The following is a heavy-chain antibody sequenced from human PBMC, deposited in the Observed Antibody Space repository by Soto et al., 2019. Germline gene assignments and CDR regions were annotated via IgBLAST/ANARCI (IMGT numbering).Heavy chain of an antibody. CDR2: IYPYDSDT. Sequence: GASLKISCKTSGYSFTSYWIGWVRQMPGKGMEWIGNIYPYDSDTRYSPSFQGQVTISADTSITTAYLQWSGLRASDTAMYFCARHLVGSTSGNFDYWGQGTLGTVSS. CDR3: ARHLVGSTSGNFDY. V-gene: IGHV5-51*01. J-gene: IGHJ4*01. D-gene: IGHD2-2*01. CDR1: GYSFTSYW.